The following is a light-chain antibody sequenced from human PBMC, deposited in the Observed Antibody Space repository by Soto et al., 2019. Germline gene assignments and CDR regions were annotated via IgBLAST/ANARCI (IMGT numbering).Light chain of an antibody. J-gene: IGKJ2*01. CDR3: QQYYGTPPYT. V-gene: IGKV4-1*01. Sequence: DIVMTQSPDSLTVSLGERATINCKSSQSVLSYLAWYQQKPGQPPKMLIYLTSTRASGVPDRFSGSGSGTDFTLSISSLQAEDVAVYFCQQYYGTPPYTFGQGTKLEI. CDR1: QSVLSY. CDR2: LTS.